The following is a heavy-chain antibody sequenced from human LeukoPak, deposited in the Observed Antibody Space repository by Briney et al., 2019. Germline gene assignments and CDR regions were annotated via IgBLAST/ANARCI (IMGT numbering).Heavy chain of an antibody. D-gene: IGHD3-22*01. CDR1: GGTFSSYA. V-gene: IGHV1-69*04. Sequence: SVKVSCKASGGTFSSYAISWVRQAPGQGLEWMGRIIPILGIANYAQKFQGRVTITADKSTSTAYMELSSLRSEDTAVYYCADDSRQLDAFDIWGQGTMATVSS. J-gene: IGHJ3*02. CDR2: IIPILGIA. CDR3: ADDSRQLDAFDI.